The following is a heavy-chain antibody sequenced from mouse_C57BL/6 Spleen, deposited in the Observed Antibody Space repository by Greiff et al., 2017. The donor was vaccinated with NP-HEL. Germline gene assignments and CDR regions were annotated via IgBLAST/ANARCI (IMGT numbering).Heavy chain of an antibody. CDR2: IYPGSGST. D-gene: IGHD1-1*01. Sequence: QVQLKQPGAELVKPGASVKMSCKASGYTFTSYWITWVKQRPGQGLEWIGDIYPGSGSTNYNEKFKSKATLTVDTSSSTAYMQLSSLTSEDSAVYYCAREGYYGSSSAWFAYWGQGTLVTVSA. J-gene: IGHJ3*01. CDR1: GYTFTSYW. CDR3: AREGYYGSSSAWFAY. V-gene: IGHV1-55*01.